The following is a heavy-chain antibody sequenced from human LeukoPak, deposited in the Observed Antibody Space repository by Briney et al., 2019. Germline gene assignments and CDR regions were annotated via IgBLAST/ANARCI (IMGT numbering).Heavy chain of an antibody. CDR1: GGSITSSSYY. D-gene: IGHD2-15*01. CDR2: INYSGIT. V-gene: IGHV4-39*07. CDR3: ARGPVVVAATPYYYYGMDV. J-gene: IGHJ6*02. Sequence: PSETPSLTCIVSGGSITSSSYYWGWIRQPPGKGLQWIGIINYSGITYYNPSLMSRATISVDTSKNQFSLKMNSVTAADTAVYYCARGPVVVAATPYYYYGMDVWGQGTTVTVSS.